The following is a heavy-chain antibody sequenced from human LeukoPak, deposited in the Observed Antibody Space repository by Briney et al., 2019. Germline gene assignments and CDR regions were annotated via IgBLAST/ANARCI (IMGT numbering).Heavy chain of an antibody. V-gene: IGHV3-64D*09. CDR1: GITFSSNN. CDR2: ISSSGGST. D-gene: IGHD5-12*01. Sequence: GGSLRLSCSASGITFSSNNMHWVRQAPGKGLEYVSAISSSGGSTYYADSVKGRFTVSRDNSRNTLYLQMSSLRAEDTAVYYCVKPYDHWGQGTLVTLSS. CDR3: VKPYDH. J-gene: IGHJ4*02.